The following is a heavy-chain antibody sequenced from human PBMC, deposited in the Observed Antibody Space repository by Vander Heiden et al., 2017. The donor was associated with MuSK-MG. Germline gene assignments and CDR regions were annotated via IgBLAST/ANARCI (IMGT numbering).Heavy chain of an antibody. J-gene: IGHJ6*02. CDR2: INHSGST. Sequence: QVQLQQWGAGLLKPSETLSLTCAVYGGSFSGYYWSWIRQPPGKGLEWIGEINHSGSTNYHPSLKSRVTISVDTSKNQFSLKLSSVTAADTAVYYCARSRGGVATTLYGMDVWGQGTTVTVSS. CDR3: ARSRGGVATTLYGMDV. D-gene: IGHD5-12*01. V-gene: IGHV4-34*01. CDR1: GGSFSGYY.